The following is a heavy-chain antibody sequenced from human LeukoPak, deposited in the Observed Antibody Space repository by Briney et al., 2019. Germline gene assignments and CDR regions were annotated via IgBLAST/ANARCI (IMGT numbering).Heavy chain of an antibody. CDR3: TKDITAQIWLLGFNS. CDR2: IIPIFGTA. V-gene: IGHV1-69*01. J-gene: IGHJ1*01. D-gene: IGHD3-22*01. Sequence: ASVKISCKASGGTFSSYAISWVRQAPGQGLEWMGGIIPIFGTANYAQKFQGRVTITADESTSTAYMELSSLRAEDTAVYYCTKDITAQIWLLGFNSWGQGTLVTVAS. CDR1: GGTFSSYA.